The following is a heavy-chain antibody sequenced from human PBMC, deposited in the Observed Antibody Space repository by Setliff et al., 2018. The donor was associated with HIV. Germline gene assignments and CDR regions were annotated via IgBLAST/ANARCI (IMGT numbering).Heavy chain of an antibody. V-gene: IGHV4-39*07. J-gene: IGHJ4*02. CDR3: ARNVDTAMATDY. Sequence: PSETLSLTCTVSGGSISNSDFYWGWIRQSPGKGLEWIGSIYYRGATYYNPSLKSRVTISVDTSKNQFSLKLSSVTAADTAVYYCARNVDTAMATDYWGQGTLVTVSS. D-gene: IGHD5-18*01. CDR1: GGSISNSDFY. CDR2: IYYRGAT.